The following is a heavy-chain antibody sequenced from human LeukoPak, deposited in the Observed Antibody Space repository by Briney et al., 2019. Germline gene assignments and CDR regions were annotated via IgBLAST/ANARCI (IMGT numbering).Heavy chain of an antibody. CDR2: INPNSGAT. CDR1: GYTFTAYY. D-gene: IGHD3-16*01. V-gene: IGHV1-2*02. Sequence: GASVKVSCKASGYTFTAYYIHWVRQAPGQGLEWMGWINPNSGATNSEQKFQGRVTLTRDTSISTAYMELTGLRSDDTAVYFCVRPTADYVLLDGFDIWGQGTAVTVSS. J-gene: IGHJ3*02. CDR3: VRPTADYVLLDGFDI.